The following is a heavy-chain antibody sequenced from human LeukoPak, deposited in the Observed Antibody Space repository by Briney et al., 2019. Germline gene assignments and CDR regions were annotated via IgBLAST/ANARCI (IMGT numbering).Heavy chain of an antibody. J-gene: IGHJ6*04. CDR3: ARDRGKAYYDILTDTDV. CDR1: GYTFTGYY. V-gene: IGHV1-2*02. Sequence: GASVKVSCKASGYTFTGYYMHWVRQAPGQGLEWMGWINPNSGGTNYAQKFQGRVTMTRDTSISTAYMELSRLRSDDTAVYYCARDRGKAYYDILTDTDVWGKGTTVTISS. CDR2: INPNSGGT. D-gene: IGHD3-9*01.